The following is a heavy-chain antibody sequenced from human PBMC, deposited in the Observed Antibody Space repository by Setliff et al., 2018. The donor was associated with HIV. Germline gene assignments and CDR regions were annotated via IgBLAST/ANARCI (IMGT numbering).Heavy chain of an antibody. CDR1: GFIFNDYY. CDR3: ATSNYYDLRGYYIRGHDY. V-gene: IGHV3-11*03. D-gene: IGHD3-22*01. CDR2: ISASSSYT. Sequence: GGSLRLSCAASGFIFNDYYMNWIRQAPGKGLEWVSYISASSSYTSYADSVKGRFTISRDNAKNSLYLQMDNLRAEDTAVYYCATSNYYDLRGYYIRGHDYWGQGTLVTV. J-gene: IGHJ4*02.